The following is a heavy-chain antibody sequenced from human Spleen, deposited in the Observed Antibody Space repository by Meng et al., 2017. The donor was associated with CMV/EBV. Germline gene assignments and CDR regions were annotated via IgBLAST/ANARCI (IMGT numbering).Heavy chain of an antibody. CDR3: ARRGRGHMDV. CDR1: GYTFTTYW. Sequence: KVSCKGSGYTFTTYWIGWVRQMPGKGLEWMGIIYPGDSDTKYSPSFQGQVIVSADKSISTAYLQWSSLKASDTAMYYCARRGRGHMDVWGQGTTVTVSS. CDR2: IYPGDSDT. J-gene: IGHJ6*02. V-gene: IGHV5-51*01.